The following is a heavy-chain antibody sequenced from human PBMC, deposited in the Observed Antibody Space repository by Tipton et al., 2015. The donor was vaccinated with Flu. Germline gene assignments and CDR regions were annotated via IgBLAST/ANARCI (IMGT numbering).Heavy chain of an antibody. CDR1: GYTFTSYN. D-gene: IGHD6-13*01. CDR3: ARYTSSWDPPRD. J-gene: IGHJ1*01. CDR2: IYPAGGGI. Sequence: QVQLVQSGAEVKKPGASVKVSCKASGYTFTSYNMHWVRQAPGQGLEWMGIIYPAGGGISYAQKFQGRVIMTRDRSTGTVHMELSSLRSDDTAMYYCARYTSSWDPPRDWGQGTLVTVSS. V-gene: IGHV1-46*01.